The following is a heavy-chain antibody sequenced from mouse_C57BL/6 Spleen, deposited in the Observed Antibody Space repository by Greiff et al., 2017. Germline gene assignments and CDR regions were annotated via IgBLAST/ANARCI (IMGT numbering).Heavy chain of an antibody. Sequence: QVQLQQSGAELAKPGASVKLSCKASGYTFTSYWMHWVKQRPGQGLEWIGYINPSSGYPKYNQKFKDKATLTADKSSSTAYMQLSSLTYEDSAVYYCARTSLYEYDDGYYYAMDYWGQGTSVTVSS. J-gene: IGHJ4*01. CDR2: INPSSGYP. V-gene: IGHV1-7*01. CDR1: GYTFTSYW. CDR3: ARTSLYEYDDGYYYAMDY. D-gene: IGHD2-4*01.